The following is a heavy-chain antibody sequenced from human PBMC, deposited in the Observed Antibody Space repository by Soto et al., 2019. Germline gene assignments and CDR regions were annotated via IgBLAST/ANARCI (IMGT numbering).Heavy chain of an antibody. CDR2: INPSGGST. J-gene: IGHJ6*02. CDR1: GYTFTSYY. Sequence: ASVKVSCKASGYTFTSYYMHWVRQAPGQGLEWMGIINPSGGSTSYAQKFQGRVTMTRDTSTSTVYMELSSLRSEDTAVYYCARPVAYSYGYYYYYGMDVWGQGTTVTVS. D-gene: IGHD5-18*01. CDR3: ARPVAYSYGYYYYYGMDV. V-gene: IGHV1-46*01.